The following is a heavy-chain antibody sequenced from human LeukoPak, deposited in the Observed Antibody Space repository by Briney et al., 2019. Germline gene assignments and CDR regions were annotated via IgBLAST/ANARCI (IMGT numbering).Heavy chain of an antibody. D-gene: IGHD7-27*01. J-gene: IGHJ4*02. CDR1: GFTVSSNH. Sequence: PGGSLRLSCAASGFTVSSNHNHMSWGRQAPGKVVEWVSVIYSGGTIFYADSVKGRFTISRDNSKNTVYLEVNSLRAEDTAVYYCARDGENHYYDYWGQGTLVTVST. CDR3: ARDGENHYYDY. CDR2: IYSGGTI. V-gene: IGHV3-66*01.